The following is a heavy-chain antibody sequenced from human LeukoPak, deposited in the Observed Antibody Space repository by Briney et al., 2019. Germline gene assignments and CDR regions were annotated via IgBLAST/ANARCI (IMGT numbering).Heavy chain of an antibody. CDR2: ISCGGYNT. D-gene: IGHD6-6*01. Sequence: GGSLRLSCAASGFTFSDFDMHWVRQAPGKGLEGVAHISCGGYNTEHADYGKGRFTIYRDTSKKTVYLQMDGLRPEDTALYYCAKAPRYNLAAPSFDQWGQGPLVTVSS. CDR1: GFTFSDFD. CDR3: AKAPRYNLAAPSFDQ. J-gene: IGHJ4*02. V-gene: IGHV3-30*01.